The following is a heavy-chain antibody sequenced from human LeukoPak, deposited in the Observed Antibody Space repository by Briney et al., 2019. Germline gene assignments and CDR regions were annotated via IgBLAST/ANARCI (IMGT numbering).Heavy chain of an antibody. V-gene: IGHV3-30*18. J-gene: IGHJ4*02. CDR3: AKPRGGYYFDY. CDR1: GFAFRVYG. D-gene: IGHD3-3*01. CDR2: ILHDGGNK. Sequence: GGSLRLSCADPGFAFRVYGMHWVRQGPGKGLEWVALILHDGGNKSYTDSVKGRFTISRDNSKNTVYLQMNSLRPEDTAVYYCAKPRGGYYFDYWGQGTLVTVSS.